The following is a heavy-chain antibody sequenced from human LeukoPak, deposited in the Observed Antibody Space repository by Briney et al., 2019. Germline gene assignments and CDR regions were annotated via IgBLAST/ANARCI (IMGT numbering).Heavy chain of an antibody. J-gene: IGHJ4*02. Sequence: GGSLRLSCVASGLPIGDFAMHWVRQAPGKGLEWVSPISGDGVSTFYADSVKGRFSISRDNSKNSLSLEMNSLRTEDTAMYYCARESGKFDYWGQGTLVAVSS. CDR3: ARESGKFDY. CDR2: ISGDGVST. V-gene: IGHV3-43*02. CDR1: GLPIGDFA.